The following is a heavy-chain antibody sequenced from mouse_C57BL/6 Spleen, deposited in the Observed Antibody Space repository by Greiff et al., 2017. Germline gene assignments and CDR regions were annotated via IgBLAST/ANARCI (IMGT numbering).Heavy chain of an antibody. CDR3: ASAYSNYAWFAY. CDR1: GYTFTSYT. J-gene: IGHJ3*01. CDR2: INPSSGYT. D-gene: IGHD2-5*01. V-gene: IGHV1-4*01. Sequence: QVQLQQSGAELARPGASVKMSCKASGYTFTSYTMHWVKQRPGPGLEWIGYINPSSGYTKYNQKFKDKATLTADTSSSTAYMQLSSLTSEDYAVSYWASAYSNYAWFAYWGQGTLVTVSA.